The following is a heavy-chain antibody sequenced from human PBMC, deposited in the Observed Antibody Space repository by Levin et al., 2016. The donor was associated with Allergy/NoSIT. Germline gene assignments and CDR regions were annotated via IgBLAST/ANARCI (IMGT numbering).Heavy chain of an antibody. CDR1: GGSISSGSYY. Sequence: SETLSLTCTVSGGSISSGSYYWSWIRQPAGKGLEWIGRIYTSGSTNYNPSLKSRVTISIDTSKNQFSLKLTSVTAADTAVYYCARENSSGGLGDWGQGILVTVSS. V-gene: IGHV4-61*02. J-gene: IGHJ4*02. D-gene: IGHD6-19*01. CDR3: ARENSSGGLGD. CDR2: IYTSGST.